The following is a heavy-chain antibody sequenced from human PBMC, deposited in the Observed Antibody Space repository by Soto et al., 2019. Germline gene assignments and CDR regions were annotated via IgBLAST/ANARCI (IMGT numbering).Heavy chain of an antibody. J-gene: IGHJ6*02. CDR1: GGSISSGGYY. V-gene: IGHV4-31*03. CDR2: IFDSGST. CDR3: AREVTYYDILTGYRLYYYGMDV. Sequence: SETLSLTCTVSGGSISSGGYYWTWIRQHPRKGLEWIGYIFDSGSTYYNPSLKSRLSISVDTSKNQFSLKLSSVTAADTAVYYCAREVTYYDILTGYRLYYYGMDVWGQGTTVTVS. D-gene: IGHD3-9*01.